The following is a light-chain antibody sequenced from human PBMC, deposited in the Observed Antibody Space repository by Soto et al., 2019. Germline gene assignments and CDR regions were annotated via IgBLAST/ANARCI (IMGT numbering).Light chain of an antibody. CDR2: GAS. Sequence: EIVMTQSPATLSVSPGESATLSCRASQSVSSNLAWYQQRPGQAPRLLIYGASTRATGIPARFSGSGSGTDFTLTISSLQSEDCALYYCQQYNNWPPWTFGQGTNVEIK. CDR1: QSVSSN. V-gene: IGKV3-15*01. CDR3: QQYNNWPPWT. J-gene: IGKJ1*01.